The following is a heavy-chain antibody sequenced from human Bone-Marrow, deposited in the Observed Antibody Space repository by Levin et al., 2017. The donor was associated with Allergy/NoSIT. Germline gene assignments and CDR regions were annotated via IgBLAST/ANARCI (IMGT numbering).Heavy chain of an antibody. D-gene: IGHD3-16*01. CDR3: ARVLGGGWFDP. J-gene: IGHJ5*02. Sequence: ASVKVSCKASGYTFSSYYMHWVRQAPGQGLEWMGIINPGGGSTSYAQKFQGRVTMTRDTSTSTVYMELSSLRSDDTAVYYCARVLGGGWFDPWGQGTLVTVSS. CDR2: INPGGGST. CDR1: GYTFSSYY. V-gene: IGHV1-46*01.